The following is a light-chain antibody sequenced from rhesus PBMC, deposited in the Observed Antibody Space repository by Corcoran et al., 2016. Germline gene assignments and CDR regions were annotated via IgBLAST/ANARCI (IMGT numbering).Light chain of an antibody. CDR2: SAY. J-gene: IGKJ2*01. V-gene: IGKV3-40*03. Sequence: EIVMTQSPATLSLSPGETATLSCRASESVGSYLAWYQQKPGQAPKPLVHSAYFRATGIPDRFSGSGSRTEFTLTISSLEPEDVRVYHCQQYNDLLPYSFGQGTKVEIK. CDR3: QQYNDLLPYS. CDR1: ESVGSY.